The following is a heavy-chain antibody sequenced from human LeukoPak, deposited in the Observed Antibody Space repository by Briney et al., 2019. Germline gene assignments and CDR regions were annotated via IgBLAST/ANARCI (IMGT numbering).Heavy chain of an antibody. Sequence: SETLSLTCAVYGGSFSGYYWSWIRQPPGKGLEWIGEINHSGSTNYNPSLKSRVTISVDTSKNQFSLRLSSVTAADTAVYYCARQETWERSALIDYWGQGTLVTVSS. CDR2: INHSGST. V-gene: IGHV4-34*01. CDR3: ARQETWERSALIDY. J-gene: IGHJ4*02. CDR1: GGSFSGYY. D-gene: IGHD1-1*01.